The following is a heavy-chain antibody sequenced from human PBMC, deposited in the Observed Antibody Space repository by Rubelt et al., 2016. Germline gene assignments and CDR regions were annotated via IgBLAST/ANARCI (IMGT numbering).Heavy chain of an antibody. CDR3: VRRTFCGGDCYRFDP. CDR1: GDSLSSSSYR. CDR2: ISDSGST. Sequence: QLQLQESGPGLVKPSETLSLTCTVSGDSLSSSSYRWGWIRQPPGKGLEWIGSISDSGSTYYNAPLKSRVTVSVDKSKNQFSLKRSSVTAADTALYYCVRRTFCGGDCYRFDPWGQGTLVTVSS. J-gene: IGHJ5*02. V-gene: IGHV4-39*01. D-gene: IGHD2-21*01.